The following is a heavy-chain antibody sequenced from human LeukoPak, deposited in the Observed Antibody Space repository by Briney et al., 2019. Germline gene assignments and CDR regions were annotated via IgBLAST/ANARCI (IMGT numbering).Heavy chain of an antibody. D-gene: IGHD3-22*01. Sequence: MTSETLSLTCTVSGGSISSGSYYWSWIRQPAGKGLEWIGRIYTSGSTNYNPSLKSRVTISVDTSKNQFSLKLSSVTAADTAVYYCARERLGGNYYYDSSGYYYHDAFDIWGQGTMVTVSS. CDR1: GGSISSGSYY. CDR2: IYTSGST. J-gene: IGHJ3*02. V-gene: IGHV4-61*02. CDR3: ARERLGGNYYYDSSGYYYHDAFDI.